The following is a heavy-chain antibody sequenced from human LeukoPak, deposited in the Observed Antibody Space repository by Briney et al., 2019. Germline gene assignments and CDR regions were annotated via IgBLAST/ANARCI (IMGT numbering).Heavy chain of an antibody. J-gene: IGHJ4*02. CDR1: GGSISSYY. Sequence: SETLSLTCTVSGGSISSYYWSWIRQPPGKGLEWIGSIYYSGSTYYNPSLKSRVTISVDTSKNQFSLKLSSVTAADTAVYYCASEGIAAAGTEFDYWGQGTLVTVSS. CDR2: IYYSGST. D-gene: IGHD6-13*01. CDR3: ASEGIAAAGTEFDY. V-gene: IGHV4-59*05.